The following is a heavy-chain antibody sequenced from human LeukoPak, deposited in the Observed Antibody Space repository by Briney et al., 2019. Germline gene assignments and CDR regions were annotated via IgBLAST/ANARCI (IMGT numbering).Heavy chain of an antibody. J-gene: IGHJ4*02. V-gene: IGHV1-2*02. CDR1: GYTFTGYY. CDR2: INPSSGGT. Sequence: GASVKVSCKASGYTFTGYYMHWVRQAPGQGLEWMGWINPSSGGTNYAQKFQGRVTMTRDTSISTAYMELSRLRSEDTAVYYCARARPGAYGSGSYPDYWGQGTLVTVSS. D-gene: IGHD3-10*01. CDR3: ARARPGAYGSGSYPDY.